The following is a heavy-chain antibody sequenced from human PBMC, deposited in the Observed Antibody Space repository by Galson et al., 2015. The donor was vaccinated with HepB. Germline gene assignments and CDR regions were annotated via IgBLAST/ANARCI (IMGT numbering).Heavy chain of an antibody. CDR2: INPSGGST. Sequence: SVKVSCKASGYTFTSYYMHWVRQAPGQGLEWMGIINPSGGSTSYAQKFQGRVTMTRDTSTSTVYMELSRLRSDDTAVYYCARANNWNLSFDYWGQGTLVTVSS. J-gene: IGHJ4*02. V-gene: IGHV1-46*01. CDR3: ARANNWNLSFDY. D-gene: IGHD1-1*01. CDR1: GYTFTSYY.